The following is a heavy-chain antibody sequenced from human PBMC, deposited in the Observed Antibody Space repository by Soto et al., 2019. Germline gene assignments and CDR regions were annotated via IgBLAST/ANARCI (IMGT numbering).Heavy chain of an antibody. CDR2: IYYGGST. CDR1: GDSVNSATYY. J-gene: IGHJ5*02. D-gene: IGHD6-19*01. V-gene: IGHV4-61*01. CDR3: ARGSGPENWFDP. Sequence: SETLSLTCTVSGDSVNSATYYWSWIRQPPGKGLEWIGYIYYGGSTNYNPSLKSRVTISVDTSKNQFSLKLSSVTAADTAVYYCARGSGPENWFDPWGQGTLVTVSS.